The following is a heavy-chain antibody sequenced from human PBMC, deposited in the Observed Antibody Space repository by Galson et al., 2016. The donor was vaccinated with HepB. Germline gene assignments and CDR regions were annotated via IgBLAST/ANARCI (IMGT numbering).Heavy chain of an antibody. CDR1: GFTFGSYW. CDR2: INQDGSEK. V-gene: IGHV3-7*04. D-gene: IGHD5-12*01. Sequence: SLRLSCAASGFTFGSYWMSWVRQAPGKGLELAAKINQDGSEKSYVDSAKGRFTISRDNAKNSLYLQMNSLRAEDTAVYFCARDPGYSAFDIWGQGTMVTVSS. CDR3: ARDPGYSAFDI. J-gene: IGHJ3*02.